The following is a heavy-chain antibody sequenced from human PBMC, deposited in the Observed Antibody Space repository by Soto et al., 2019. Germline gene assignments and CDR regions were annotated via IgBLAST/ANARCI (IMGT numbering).Heavy chain of an antibody. CDR1: DGLISGGRRY. CDR2: IYYNGNT. J-gene: IGHJ4*02. V-gene: IGHV4-39*01. CDR3: ARHAPLTNSWNQLIC. Sequence: SETVCQTGTVADGLISGGRRYWNWIRQPPGKGLQWIGNIYYNGNTFYNPSLRSRVTISIDTSKSQFSLGLSSVTASDTAVYYCARHAPLTNSWNQLICWGQGTLVTVSS. D-gene: IGHD1-1*01.